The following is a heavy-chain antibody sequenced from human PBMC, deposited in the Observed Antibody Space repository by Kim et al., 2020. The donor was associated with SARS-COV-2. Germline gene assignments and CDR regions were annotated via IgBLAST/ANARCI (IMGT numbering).Heavy chain of an antibody. CDR3: ARDPTKNTIFGVVMKDADYMDV. D-gene: IGHD3-3*01. V-gene: IGHV7-4-1*02. CDR1: GYTFTSYA. J-gene: IGHJ6*03. CDR2: INTNTGNP. Sequence: ASVKVSCKASGYTFTSYAMNWVRQAPGQGLEWMGWINTNTGNPTYAQGFTGRLVFSLDTSASTAYLQLSSLKAEDTAVYYCARDPTKNTIFGVVMKDADYMDVWGKGTTVTVSS.